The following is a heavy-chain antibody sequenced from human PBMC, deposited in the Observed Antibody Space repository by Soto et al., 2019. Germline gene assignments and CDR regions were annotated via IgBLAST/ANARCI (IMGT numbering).Heavy chain of an antibody. V-gene: IGHV4-4*07. CDR3: ARGGRDGFDI. CDR2: VYISGST. CDR1: GDSISTYY. Sequence: QVQLQESGPGLVKPSETLSLTCTVSGDSISTYYWNWIRQSAGKGLEWIGRVYISGSTNYHPSLKSRVAMSVDTSNNQFSLKVTSVIAADTAVYYCARGGRDGFDIWGQGTMVTVSS. J-gene: IGHJ3*02.